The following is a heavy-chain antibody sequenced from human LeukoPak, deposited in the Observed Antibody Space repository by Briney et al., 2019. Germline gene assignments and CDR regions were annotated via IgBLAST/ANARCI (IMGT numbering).Heavy chain of an antibody. V-gene: IGHV1-2*02. CDR1: GYTFTVYY. Sequence: ASVNVSCKASGYTFTVYYMHWVRQAPGQGLEWMGWINPNSGGTNYAQKFQGRVTMTRDTSISTAYMELSRLKSDDTAVYYCAREDSSSSALDYWGQGTLVTVSS. CDR2: INPNSGGT. J-gene: IGHJ4*02. D-gene: IGHD6-6*01. CDR3: AREDSSSSALDY.